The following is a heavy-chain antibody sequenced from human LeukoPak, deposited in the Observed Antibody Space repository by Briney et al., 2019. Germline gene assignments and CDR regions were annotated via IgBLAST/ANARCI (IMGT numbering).Heavy chain of an antibody. Sequence: GASVKVSCKASGGTFISYAFSWVRQAPGQGLEWMGGIIPILGTGNYAQKFQGRVTITADESTSTAYMELSSLTSEDTAVYYCARWGGISTPTGAFWSGPLDCWGQGTLVTVSS. CDR3: ARWGGISTPTGAFWSGPLDC. D-gene: IGHD3-3*01. J-gene: IGHJ4*02. CDR2: IIPILGTG. CDR1: GGTFISYA. V-gene: IGHV1-69*13.